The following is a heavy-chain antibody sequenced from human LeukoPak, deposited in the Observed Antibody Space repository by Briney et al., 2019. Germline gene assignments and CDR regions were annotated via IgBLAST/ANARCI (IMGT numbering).Heavy chain of an antibody. CDR1: GFTFSNYA. V-gene: IGHV3-30*01. CDR2: ISSGGTYE. J-gene: IGHJ4*02. CDR3: ARVRYSGYVPY. D-gene: IGHD5-12*01. Sequence: QTGGSLRLSCAASGFTFSNYAMHWVRQAPGKGLEWVSLISSGGTYEYYADSVKGRFTISRDNSKNALYLQLNSLRAEDTAVYYCARVRYSGYVPYWGQGTLVTVSS.